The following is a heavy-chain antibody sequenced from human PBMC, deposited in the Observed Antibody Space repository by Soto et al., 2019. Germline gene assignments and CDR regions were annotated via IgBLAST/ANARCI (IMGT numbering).Heavy chain of an antibody. V-gene: IGHV4-59*01. CDR3: ARSGYSSGWYPHYYGMDV. D-gene: IGHD6-19*01. CDR2: IYYSGST. CDR1: GGSISSYY. J-gene: IGHJ6*02. Sequence: QVQLQESGPGLVKPSETLSLTCTVSGGSISSYYWSWIRQPPGKGLEWIGYIYYSGSTNYNPSLKSRVTISVDTSKHQCSLKLSSVTAADTAVYYCARSGYSSGWYPHYYGMDVWGQGTTVTVSS.